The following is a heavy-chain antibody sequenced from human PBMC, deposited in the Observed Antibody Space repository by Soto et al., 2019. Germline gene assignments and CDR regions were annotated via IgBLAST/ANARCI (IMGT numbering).Heavy chain of an antibody. CDR2: IYTSGST. D-gene: IGHD2-15*01. J-gene: IGHJ3*02. Sequence: XGTLSLTCTVPGGSISSYYWSWIRQPSGKGLEWIGRIYTSGSTNYNPSLKSRVTMSVDTSKNQFSLKLSSVTAADTAVYYCARGYCSGGSCYSGFLKAFDIWGQGTMVTVSS. CDR1: GGSISSYY. CDR3: ARGYCSGGSCYSGFLKAFDI. V-gene: IGHV4-4*07.